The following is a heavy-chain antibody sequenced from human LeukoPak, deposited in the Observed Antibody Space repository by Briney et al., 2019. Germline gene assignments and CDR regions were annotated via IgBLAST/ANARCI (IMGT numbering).Heavy chain of an antibody. D-gene: IGHD3-10*01. J-gene: IGHJ4*02. Sequence: PGGSLRLSCSASGFTFSSYAMHWVRQAPGKGLEWVSAISGSGGSTYYADSVKGRFTISRDNSKNTLYLQMNSLRAEDTAVYYCGRSLITMVRGVIAYWGQGTLVTVSS. V-gene: IGHV3-23*01. CDR3: GRSLITMVRGVIAY. CDR1: GFTFSSYA. CDR2: ISGSGGST.